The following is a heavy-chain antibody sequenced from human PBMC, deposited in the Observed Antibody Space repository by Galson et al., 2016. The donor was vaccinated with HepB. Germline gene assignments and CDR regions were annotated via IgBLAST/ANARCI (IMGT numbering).Heavy chain of an antibody. V-gene: IGHV1-69*10. D-gene: IGHD3-16*02. CDR1: GDTTSSHA. CDR2: IIPVLGKS. CDR3: ARDRGGSLLYYYYYDGMDV. Sequence: SVKVSCKASGDTTSSHAISWVRQAPGGGLEWMGGIIPVLGKSSYAQKFQGRLTITADESTGTVYMELRSLRSEDSALYYCARDRGGSLLYYYYYDGMDVWGQGTAVTVSS. J-gene: IGHJ6*02.